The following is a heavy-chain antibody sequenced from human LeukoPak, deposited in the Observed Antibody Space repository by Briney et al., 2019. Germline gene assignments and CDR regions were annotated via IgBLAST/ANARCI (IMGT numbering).Heavy chain of an antibody. D-gene: IGHD1-26*01. CDR2: IYSSGST. V-gene: IGHV4-39*01. CDR1: GGSISSISYY. CDR3: ARQGVVGATGFDY. J-gene: IGHJ4*01. Sequence: SEALSLTCSVSGGSISSISYYWGWIRQSPGKGLEWIGNIYSSGSTYNNPSLKSRVIISVDTSKNQFSLKLTSVTAADTAVYCCARQGVVGATGFDYWGQGTLVTVSS.